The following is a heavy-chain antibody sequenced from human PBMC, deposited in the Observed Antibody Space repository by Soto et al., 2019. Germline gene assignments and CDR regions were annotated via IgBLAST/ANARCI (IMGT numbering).Heavy chain of an antibody. CDR3: VRYATVFRQTGVYFHH. Sequence: QVQLVQSGAEVKKRGASVKVSCKASGYTFTSYGISWVRQAPGHGLDWMGWISAYNGNTNNAQKLQGRVTMTTDTSTSTAYMELRRLRSDETSVYYCVRYATVFRQTGVYFHHWGQGTLVNVSS. CDR1: GYTFTSYG. V-gene: IGHV1-18*01. CDR2: ISAYNGNT. J-gene: IGHJ1*01. D-gene: IGHD7-27*01.